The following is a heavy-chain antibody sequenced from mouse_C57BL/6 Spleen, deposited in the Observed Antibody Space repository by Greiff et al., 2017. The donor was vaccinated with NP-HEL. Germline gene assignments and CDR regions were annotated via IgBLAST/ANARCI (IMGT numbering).Heavy chain of an antibody. J-gene: IGHJ3*01. Sequence: EVNVVESGGGLVKPGGSLKLSCAASGFTFSSYAMSWVRQTPEKRLEWVATISDGGSYTYYPDNVKGRFTISRDNAKNNLYLQMSHLKSEDTAMDYWARDGAGWFAYWGQGTLVTVSA. CDR1: GFTFSSYA. CDR2: ISDGGSYT. CDR3: ARDGAGWFAY. V-gene: IGHV5-4*01.